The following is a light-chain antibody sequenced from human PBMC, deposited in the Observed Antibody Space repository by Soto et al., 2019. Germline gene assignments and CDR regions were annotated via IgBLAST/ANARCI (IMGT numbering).Light chain of an antibody. CDR2: EVS. CDR3: SSYTSSLNYV. Sequence: HSALTQPASVSGSPGQSITISCTGTSSDVGGYNYVSWYQQHPGKAPKLMIYEVSNRPSGVSNRFSGSKSGNTASLTISGLQAEDEADYYCSSYTSSLNYVFGTGTKLTVL. V-gene: IGLV2-14*01. J-gene: IGLJ1*01. CDR1: SSDVGGYNY.